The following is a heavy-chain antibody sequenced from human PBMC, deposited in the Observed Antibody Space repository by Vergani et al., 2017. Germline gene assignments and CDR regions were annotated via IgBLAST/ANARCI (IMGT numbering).Heavy chain of an antibody. J-gene: IGHJ3*01. CDR2: VSTSTKSQ. CDR3: AREYSSTSVRAFGF. D-gene: IGHD2-2*01. Sequence: QLVESGGGWVQPGGSLRLSCVVSGFDFSSYIMNWVRQAPGKGLEWVSFVSTSTKSQSYAESVKGRFTISRDSAKNSLYLQMDSLRAEDTAVYYCAREYSSTSVRAFGFWGQGTKVTVSS. CDR1: GFDFSSYI. V-gene: IGHV3-48*01.